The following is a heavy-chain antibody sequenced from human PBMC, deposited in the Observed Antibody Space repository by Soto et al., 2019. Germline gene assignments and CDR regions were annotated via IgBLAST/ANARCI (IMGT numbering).Heavy chain of an antibody. CDR2: ISSSGGNT. CDR3: ATPGSLDYDFWTDPVNY. V-gene: IGHV3-23*01. CDR1: GFTFSIYA. J-gene: IGHJ4*02. Sequence: EVQLLESGGGLVQPGGSLRLSCAASGFTFSIYAMSWVRQAPGKGLEWVSAISSSGGNTYYADSVKGRFTISRANSKNTLYVQMNSLRAEDTAVYYCATPGSLDYDFWTDPVNYWCQGTLVTVSS. D-gene: IGHD3-3*01.